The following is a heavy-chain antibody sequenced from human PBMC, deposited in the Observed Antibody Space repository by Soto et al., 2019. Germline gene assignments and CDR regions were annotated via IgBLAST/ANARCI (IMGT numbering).Heavy chain of an antibody. V-gene: IGHV1-18*01. CDR2: ISAYNVHT. J-gene: IGHJ3*02. D-gene: IGHD1-1*01. CDR1: GYTFTKYG. Sequence: QVQLAQSGAEVKKPGASVKVSCKASGYTFTKYGISWVRQAPGQGLEWMGWISAYNVHTNYARTLQGRLTLTTDTSTSTAYMELRSLRSDDTAVYYCAREGRLESQALDIWGQGTMVTVSS. CDR3: AREGRLESQALDI.